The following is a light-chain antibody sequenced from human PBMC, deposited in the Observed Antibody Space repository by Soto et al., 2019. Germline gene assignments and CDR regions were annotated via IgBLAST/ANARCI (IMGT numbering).Light chain of an antibody. CDR2: GAS. CDR3: QQHYSAPWT. Sequence: DIVMTQSPDSLAVSLGERASINCKASQSFLYSSNNMNYLAWYQQKTGQPPKLLIYGASTRKSGVPARFSGSGSGTAFTLTINNLQPEDVAVYYCQQHYSAPWTFGQGTKVDI. J-gene: IGKJ1*01. CDR1: QSFLYSSNNMNY. V-gene: IGKV4-1*01.